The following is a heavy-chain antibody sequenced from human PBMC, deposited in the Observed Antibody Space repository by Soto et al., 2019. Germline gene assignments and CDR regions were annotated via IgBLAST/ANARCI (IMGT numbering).Heavy chain of an antibody. CDR3: ARGVGARIRGAYYHCHNGIDA. Sequence: GASVKVSCKTSGYTFSSYGITWVRNAPGQGLEWMGWIRPNTGYTTFPQELHDKFQGRFTMTTDTSTSTVYMELKSLRSDDTAVYYCARGVGARIRGAYYHCHNGIDAWGQGTTVTVSS. CDR2: IRPNTGYT. D-gene: IGHD1-26*01. J-gene: IGHJ6*02. CDR1: GYTFSSYG. V-gene: IGHV1-18*01.